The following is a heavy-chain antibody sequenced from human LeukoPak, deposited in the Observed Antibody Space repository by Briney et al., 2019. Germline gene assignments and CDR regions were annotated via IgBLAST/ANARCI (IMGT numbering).Heavy chain of an antibody. CDR2: INHDGSTT. CDR3: AREARQTGNWFDP. CDR1: GFTFSSSW. J-gene: IGHJ5*02. Sequence: GGSLRLSCAASGFTFSSSWMHWVRQAPGKGLVWVSRINHDGSTTNYVDSVKGRFTISRDNAKNTLYLQMNSLRAEDTAVFYCAREARQTGNWFDPWGQGTLVTVSS. V-gene: IGHV3-74*01.